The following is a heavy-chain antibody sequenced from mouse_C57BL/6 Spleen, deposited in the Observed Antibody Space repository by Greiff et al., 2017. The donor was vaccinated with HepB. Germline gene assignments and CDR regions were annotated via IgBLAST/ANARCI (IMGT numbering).Heavy chain of an antibody. J-gene: IGHJ3*01. D-gene: IGHD2-4*01. V-gene: IGHV5-4*01. Sequence: EVHLVESGGGLVKPGGSLKLSCAASGFTFSSYAMSWVRQTPEKRLEWVATISDGGSYTYYPDNVKGRFTISRDNAKNNLYLQMSHLKSEDTAMYYCARWPFYDYDEEAWFDYWGQGTLVTVSA. CDR3: ARWPFYDYDEEAWFDY. CDR1: GFTFSSYA. CDR2: ISDGGSYT.